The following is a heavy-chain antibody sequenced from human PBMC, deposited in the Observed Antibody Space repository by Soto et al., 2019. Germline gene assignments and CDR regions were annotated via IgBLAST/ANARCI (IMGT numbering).Heavy chain of an antibody. D-gene: IGHD3-9*01. CDR2: IIPILGIA. J-gene: IGHJ6*02. CDR1: GGTFSSYT. CDR3: ASLLTGYYRTTLNYYYGMDV. Sequence: SLKVSCKASGGTFSSYTISWVRQAPGQGLEWMGRIIPILGIANYAQKFQGRVTITADKSTSTAYMELSGLRSEDTAVYYCASLLTGYYRTTLNYYYGMDVWGQGTTVNVSS. V-gene: IGHV1-69*02.